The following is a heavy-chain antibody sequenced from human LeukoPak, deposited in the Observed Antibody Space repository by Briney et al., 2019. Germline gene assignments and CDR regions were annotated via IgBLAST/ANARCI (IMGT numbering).Heavy chain of an antibody. CDR1: GFTFSTYA. CDR3: ARDNDSSGYYYVDAFDI. Sequence: QPGRSLRLSCAASGFTFSTYAIHWVRQAPGKGLEWVAVISYDGSNKYYADSVKGRFTIFRDNSENTLYLQMNSLRAEDTAVYYCARDNDSSGYYYVDAFDIWGQGTMVTVSS. J-gene: IGHJ3*02. V-gene: IGHV3-30-3*01. D-gene: IGHD3-22*01. CDR2: ISYDGSNK.